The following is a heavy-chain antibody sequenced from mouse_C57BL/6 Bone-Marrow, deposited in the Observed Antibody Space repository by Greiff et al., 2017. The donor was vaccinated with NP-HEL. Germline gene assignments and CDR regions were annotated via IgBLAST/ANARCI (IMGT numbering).Heavy chain of an antibody. V-gene: IGHV2-6*01. Sequence: QVQLKESGPGLVAPSQSLSITCTVSGFSLTSYGVDWVRQSPGKGLEWLGVIWGVGGTNYNSALKSRLSISKDNSKSQVFLKMNRLPTDDTAMYYYASYYYGRRDWFAYWGQGTLVTVSA. D-gene: IGHD1-1*01. J-gene: IGHJ3*01. CDR2: IWGVGGT. CDR1: GFSLTSYG. CDR3: ASYYYGRRDWFAY.